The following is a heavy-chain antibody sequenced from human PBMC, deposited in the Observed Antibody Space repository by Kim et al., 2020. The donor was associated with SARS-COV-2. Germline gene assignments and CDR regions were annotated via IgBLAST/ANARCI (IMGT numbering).Heavy chain of an antibody. CDR1: GGSIEHFY. CDR3: ASSLWGTGSFYNPFHY. Sequence: SETLSLTCVVSGGSIEHFYWSWIRQAPGKGLEWIGYGYYTGDTSYNPSFESRVSISVDTSRNQFSLELKSVAAADTAIYFCASSLWGTGSFYNPFHYWG. CDR2: GYYTGDT. V-gene: IGHV4-59*01. J-gene: IGHJ4*01. D-gene: IGHD3-10*01.